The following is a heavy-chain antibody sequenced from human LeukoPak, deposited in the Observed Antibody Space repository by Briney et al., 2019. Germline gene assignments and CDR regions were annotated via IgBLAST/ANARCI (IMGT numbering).Heavy chain of an antibody. J-gene: IGHJ4*02. Sequence: ASVKVSCKASGGTFSSYTISWVRKAPAQGLEWMGRIIPILGIANYAQKLQGRVTITADKSTSTAYMELSSLRSEDTAVYYCARAVIAAAGNDFDYWGQGTLVTVSS. D-gene: IGHD6-13*01. CDR1: GGTFSSYT. V-gene: IGHV1-69*02. CDR3: ARAVIAAAGNDFDY. CDR2: IIPILGIA.